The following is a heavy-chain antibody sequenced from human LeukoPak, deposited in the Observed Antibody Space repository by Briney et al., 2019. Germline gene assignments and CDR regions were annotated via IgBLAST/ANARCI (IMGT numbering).Heavy chain of an antibody. CDR3: ARDLTSVPTR. D-gene: IGHD4-17*01. V-gene: IGHV3-48*02. CDR2: ISSTGNTK. Sequence: PGRSLRLSCAASGFTFSSHSMNWVRQAPGKWLEWVSYISSTGNTKHYVDSVKGRFTISRDNAKNSVYLQMNSLRDEDTAVYYCARDLTSVPTRWGRGTLVTVSS. J-gene: IGHJ4*02. CDR1: GFTFSSHS.